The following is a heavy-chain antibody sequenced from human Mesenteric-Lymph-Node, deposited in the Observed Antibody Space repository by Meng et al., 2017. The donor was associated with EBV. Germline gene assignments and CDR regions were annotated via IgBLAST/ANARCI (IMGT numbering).Heavy chain of an antibody. CDR3: SRDLAGPYDD. CDR1: GFTFSTYW. J-gene: IGHJ4*02. V-gene: IGHV3-74*01. Sequence: GQLVESGGALVQPGGSLRLSCAASGFTFSTYWMHWVRQAPGKGLVWISRINENGRTTTYADSVKGRFTISRDNTKNTLYLQMNSLRAEDTAVYFCSRDLAGPYDDWGQGTLVTVSS. CDR2: INENGRTT.